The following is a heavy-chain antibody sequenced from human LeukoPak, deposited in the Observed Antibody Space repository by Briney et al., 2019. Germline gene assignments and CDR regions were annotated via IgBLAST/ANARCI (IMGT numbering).Heavy chain of an antibody. CDR2: IRGSGGST. CDR1: GSTFSSFA. Sequence: GKSLRLSCAASGSTFSSFAMTWVRQAPGKGLEWVSTIRGSGGSTYYADSVKGRFTISRDNSKNTLYLQMNSLRAEDTAVYYCAKNYYGSGTKGWFDPWGQGTLVTVSS. D-gene: IGHD3-10*01. CDR3: AKNYYGSGTKGWFDP. V-gene: IGHV3-23*01. J-gene: IGHJ5*02.